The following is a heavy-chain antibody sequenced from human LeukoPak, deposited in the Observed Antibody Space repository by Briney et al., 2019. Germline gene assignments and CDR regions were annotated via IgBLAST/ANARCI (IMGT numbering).Heavy chain of an antibody. V-gene: IGHV1-69*05. CDR2: IIPIFGTA. D-gene: IGHD2-2*01. Sequence: ASVKVSCKASGGTFSSYAISWVRQAPGQGLEWMGGIIPIFGTANYAQKFQGRVTITTDESTSTAYMELSSLRSEDTAVYYCARHYCSSTSCHEGYYMDVWGKGTTVTVSS. J-gene: IGHJ6*03. CDR3: ARHYCSSTSCHEGYYMDV. CDR1: GGTFSSYA.